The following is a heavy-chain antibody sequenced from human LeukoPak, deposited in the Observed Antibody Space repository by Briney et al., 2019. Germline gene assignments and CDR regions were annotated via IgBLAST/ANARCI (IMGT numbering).Heavy chain of an antibody. CDR3: ARGSPYYDSSGYRDFDY. CDR1: GFTVSSNY. D-gene: IGHD3-22*01. J-gene: IGHJ4*02. V-gene: IGHV3-66*01. Sequence: GGSLRLSCAASGFTVSSNYMSWVRQAPGKGLEWVSVIYSGGSTYYADSVKGRFTIPRDNSKNTLYLQMNSLRTEDTAVYYCARGSPYYDSSGYRDFDYWGQGTLVTVSS. CDR2: IYSGGST.